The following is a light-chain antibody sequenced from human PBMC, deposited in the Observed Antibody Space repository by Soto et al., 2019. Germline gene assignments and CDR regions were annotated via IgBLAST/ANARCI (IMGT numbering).Light chain of an antibody. V-gene: IGKV3-20*01. J-gene: IGKJ1*01. CDR3: QQYGSSPWT. CDR1: QSVSSSY. Sequence: EIVLTQSPGTLSLSPGERATLSCRASQSVSSSYLAWYQQNPGQAPRLLIYGASSRATGIPDRFSGSGSGTDFTLNISRLEPEDFAVYYCQQYGSSPWTFGQGTKVEIK. CDR2: GAS.